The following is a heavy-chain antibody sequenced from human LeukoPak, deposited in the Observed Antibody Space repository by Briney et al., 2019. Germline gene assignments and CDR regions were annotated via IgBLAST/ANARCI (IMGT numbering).Heavy chain of an antibody. CDR2: INPNSGGT. J-gene: IGHJ4*02. V-gene: IGHV1-2*02. CDR1: GYTFTGYY. Sequence: GASVTVSFTASGYTFTGYYMHWVRQAPGQGLEWMGWINPNSGGTNYAQKFQGRVTMTRDTSISTAYMELSRLRSDDTAVYYCARAAGTPDDYWGQGTLVTVSS. CDR3: ARAAGTPDDY.